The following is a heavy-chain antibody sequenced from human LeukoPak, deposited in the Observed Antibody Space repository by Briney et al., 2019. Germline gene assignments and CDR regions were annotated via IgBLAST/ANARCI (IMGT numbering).Heavy chain of an antibody. J-gene: IGHJ6*02. Sequence: SETLSLTCTVSGGSISSYYWNWIRQPPGKGLEWIGYIYYSGSTNYNPSLKSQVTISVDTSKNQFSLKLYSVTAADTAVYYCAREDYGDYFGSYGMDVWGQGTTVTVSS. CDR2: IYYSGST. CDR3: AREDYGDYFGSYGMDV. CDR1: GGSISSYY. D-gene: IGHD4-17*01. V-gene: IGHV4-59*01.